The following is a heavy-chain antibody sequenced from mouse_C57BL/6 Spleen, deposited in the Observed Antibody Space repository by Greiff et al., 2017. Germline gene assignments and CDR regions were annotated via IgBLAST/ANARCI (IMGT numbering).Heavy chain of an antibody. D-gene: IGHD1-1*01. J-gene: IGHJ1*03. Sequence: QVQLQQPGAELVKPGASVKLSCKASGYTFTSYWMHWVKQRPGQGLEWIGMIHPNSGSTNYNEKFKSKATLTVDKSSSTAYMQLSSLTSEDSAVYYCARDYYGSSPSYFDVWGTGTTVTVSS. CDR2: IHPNSGST. CDR1: GYTFTSYW. V-gene: IGHV1-64*01. CDR3: ARDYYGSSPSYFDV.